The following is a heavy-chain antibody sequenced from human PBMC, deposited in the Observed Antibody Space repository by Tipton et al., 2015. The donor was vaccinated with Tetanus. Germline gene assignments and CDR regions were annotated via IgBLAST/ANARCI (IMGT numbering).Heavy chain of an antibody. CDR1: GGSISSYY. Sequence: TLSLTCTVSGGSISSYYWSWVRQPPGKGLEWIGYIDYSGSTNYNPSLKSRVTISIDTSKKQFSLNLSSVTAADTAVYFCARGGWFPTYFDLWGRGTLVTVSS. CDR3: ARGGWFPTYFDL. D-gene: IGHD6-19*01. CDR2: IDYSGST. J-gene: IGHJ2*01. V-gene: IGHV4-59*01.